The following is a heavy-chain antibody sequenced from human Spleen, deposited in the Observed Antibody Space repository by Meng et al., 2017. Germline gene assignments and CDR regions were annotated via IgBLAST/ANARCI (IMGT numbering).Heavy chain of an antibody. CDR1: GFTIHGYG. J-gene: IGHJ4*02. D-gene: IGHD3-22*01. CDR3: TKDGPPRGYYYDH. Sequence: QLQLTEAGGGEVQPGRSLRLSCAASGFTIHGYGIHWVRQAPGKGREWVEVMSYDGTKQFYADSVKGRFTISRDTSKNTVFLQMDSLRAEDTAVYYCTKDGPPRGYYYDHWGQGTLVTVSS. CDR2: MSYDGTKQ. V-gene: IGHV3-30*18.